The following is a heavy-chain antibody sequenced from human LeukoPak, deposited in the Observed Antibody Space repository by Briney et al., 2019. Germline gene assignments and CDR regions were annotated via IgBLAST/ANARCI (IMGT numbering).Heavy chain of an antibody. V-gene: IGHV3-20*04. CDR3: AREVMTVEVPAVIDY. Sequence: GGPLTLFCGVSGFPQDLYGMSGAPQSPGGGVEGVSGIYWYGGNTRHADSVEGRLTISRDNEKLSLYLQMNSLRAAATALYYCAREVMTVEVPAVIDYWGEGTLVTVSS. D-gene: IGHD2-2*01. J-gene: IGHJ4*02. CDR2: IYWYGGNT. CDR1: GFPQDLYG.